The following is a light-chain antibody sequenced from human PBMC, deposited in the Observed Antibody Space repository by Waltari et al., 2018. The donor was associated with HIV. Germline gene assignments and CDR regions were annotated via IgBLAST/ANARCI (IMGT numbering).Light chain of an antibody. J-gene: IGKJ1*01. CDR1: QAVDNK. CDR3: QQYNKWPET. Sequence: VLTQSPSVLSVSPGEGVSLSCRASQAVDNKLAWYQQKPGQSPRLLIYDASRRAAGIPDRFSGSGSGTDFNLTVSSLQSEDFAIYICQQYNKWPETFGQGTKVEIK. V-gene: IGKV3D-15*01. CDR2: DAS.